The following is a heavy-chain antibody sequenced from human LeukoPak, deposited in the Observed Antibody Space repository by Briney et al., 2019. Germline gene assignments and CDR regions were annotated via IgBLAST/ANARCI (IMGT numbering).Heavy chain of an antibody. J-gene: IGHJ4*02. D-gene: IGHD6-13*01. Sequence: SETLSLTCAVYGGSFSGYYWSWIRQPPGKGVEWIGEINHSGSTNYNPSLKSRVTISVDTSKNQFSLKLSSVTAADTAVYYCARYSSSWYYFDYWGQGTLVTVSS. CDR3: ARYSSSWYYFDY. CDR1: GGSFSGYY. V-gene: IGHV4-34*01. CDR2: INHSGST.